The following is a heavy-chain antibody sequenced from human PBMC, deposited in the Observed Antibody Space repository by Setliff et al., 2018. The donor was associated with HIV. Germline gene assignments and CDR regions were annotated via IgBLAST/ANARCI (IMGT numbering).Heavy chain of an antibody. CDR3: ARAEEGALWFGRYNRHMDV. V-gene: IGHV3-21*06. D-gene: IGHD3-10*01. CDR1: GFSFDNYD. J-gene: IGHJ6*03. Sequence: AGGSLRLSCAGSGFSFDNYDMTWVRQAPGRGLEWVSSITRGSNFISYTDSVKGRFTLSRDNDENSMYLVMNSLRAEDTAVYYCARAEEGALWFGRYNRHMDVWGKGTTVTVSS. CDR2: ITRGSNFI.